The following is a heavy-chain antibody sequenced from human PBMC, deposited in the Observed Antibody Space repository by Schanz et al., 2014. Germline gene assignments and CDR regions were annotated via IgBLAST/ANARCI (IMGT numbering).Heavy chain of an antibody. D-gene: IGHD3-10*01. CDR1: GFTFTTYA. Sequence: DVQLLESGGGLVQPGESLRLSCAASGFTFTTYAMTWVRQAPGKGLEWVSNISPTGSSTYYADSVKGRFTISRDNSKNTRYRQRNSLRAADTAVYYCARAPPLVRGIAGWFGPWGQGSLVTVSS. CDR2: ISPTGSST. J-gene: IGHJ5*02. CDR3: ARAPPLVRGIAGWFGP. V-gene: IGHV3-23*01.